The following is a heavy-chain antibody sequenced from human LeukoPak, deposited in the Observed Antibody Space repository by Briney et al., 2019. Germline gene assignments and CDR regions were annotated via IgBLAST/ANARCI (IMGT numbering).Heavy chain of an antibody. D-gene: IGHD3-22*01. CDR3: AKDHSGYSSYYFDY. CDR1: GFIFSNYW. J-gene: IGHJ4*02. CDR2: IKQDGSET. V-gene: IGHV3-7*03. Sequence: GGSLRLSCATSGFIFSNYWMSWVRQAPGKGLEWVANIKQDGSETYYVDSVKGRFTISRDDAKNSLYLQMNSLRAEDTALYYCAKDHSGYSSYYFDYWGQGTLVTVSS.